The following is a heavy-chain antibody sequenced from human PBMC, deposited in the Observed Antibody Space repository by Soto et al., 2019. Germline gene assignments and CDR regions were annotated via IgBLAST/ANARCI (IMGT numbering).Heavy chain of an antibody. CDR3: ARVIWSGHLTSDL. V-gene: IGHV3-48*02. J-gene: IGHJ5*02. D-gene: IGHD3-3*01. CDR1: GFTFSSNS. Sequence: EVQVVESGGGLVQPGGSLRLSCAASGFTFSSNSLNWVRQAQGKGLEWISYIGSSSSTIYADSVKGRFTISRDNAKNSLYLQMNSLRDEDTAVYYCARVIWSGHLTSDLWGQGTLVTVSS. CDR2: IGSSSSTI.